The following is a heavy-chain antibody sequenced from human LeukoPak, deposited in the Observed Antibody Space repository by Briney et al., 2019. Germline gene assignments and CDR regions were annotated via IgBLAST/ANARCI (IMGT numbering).Heavy chain of an antibody. Sequence: ASVKVSCKASGYTFTGYYMHWVRQAPGQGLEWMGWINPNSGGTNYAQKFQGRVTMTRDTSISTAYMELSRLRSDDTAVYYCARCSSWYDYYYYMDVWGKGTTVTISS. J-gene: IGHJ6*03. CDR2: INPNSGGT. CDR1: GYTFTGYY. CDR3: ARCSSWYDYYYYMDV. V-gene: IGHV1-2*02. D-gene: IGHD6-13*01.